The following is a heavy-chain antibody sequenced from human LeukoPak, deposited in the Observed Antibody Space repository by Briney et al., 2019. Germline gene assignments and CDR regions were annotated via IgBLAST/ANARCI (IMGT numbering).Heavy chain of an antibody. J-gene: IGHJ4*02. CDR2: MYHSGST. Sequence: SSETLSLTCAVSGYSISSGYYWGWIRQPPGKGLEWIGSMYHSGSTYYNPSLKSRVTISADTSKNRFSLKLSSVTAADTAVYYCARVGDILTGYPHFDYWGQGTLVTVSS. CDR3: ARVGDILTGYPHFDY. D-gene: IGHD3-9*01. V-gene: IGHV4-38-2*01. CDR1: GYSISSGYY.